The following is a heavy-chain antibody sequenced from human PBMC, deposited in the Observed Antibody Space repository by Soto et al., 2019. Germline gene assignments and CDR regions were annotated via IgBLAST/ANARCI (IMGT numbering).Heavy chain of an antibody. CDR2: IGSSSSYI. V-gene: IGHV3-21*01. D-gene: IGHD2-15*01. CDR1: AEIFSSYS. CDR3: ARDSSGGSLAMDV. Sequence: PGGSLRLSCVVSAEIFSSYSMNWVRQAPGKGLEWVSSIGSSSSYIYYADSVKGRFTISRDSAKNSLYLQMSSLRAEDTAVYYCARDSSGGSLAMDVWGKGTTVTVSS. J-gene: IGHJ6*03.